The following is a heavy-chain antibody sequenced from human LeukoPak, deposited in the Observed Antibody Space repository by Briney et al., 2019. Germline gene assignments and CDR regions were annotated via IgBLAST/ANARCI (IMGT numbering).Heavy chain of an antibody. V-gene: IGHV2-5*02. CDR1: GFSLTTSGVG. CDR2: IYWDDDK. J-gene: IGHJ4*02. CDR3: VHGRYGGNLAY. D-gene: IGHD5-12*01. Sequence: SGPTLVKPTQTLTLTCTFSGFSLTTSGVGVGWIRQPPGKALEWLASIYWDDDKRYRPSLKSRLTISKDTSKNQVVLTMTDMDLVDTATYYCVHGRYGGNLAYWGQGTRVTVSS.